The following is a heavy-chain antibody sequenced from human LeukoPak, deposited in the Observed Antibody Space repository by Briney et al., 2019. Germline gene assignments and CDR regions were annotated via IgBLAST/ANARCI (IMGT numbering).Heavy chain of an antibody. D-gene: IGHD7-27*01. V-gene: IGHV3-23*01. CDR1: GFTFSSYA. CDR3: AKDIRPDWGGPRRYNLFDP. J-gene: IGHJ5*02. Sequence: GGSLRLSCAASGFTFSSYAMSWVRQAPGKGLEWVSAISGSGGSKYYEDSVKGRFTTSRDNSKNTLYLQMNSLIAEDTAVYSCAKDIRPDWGGPRRYNLFDPWGQGTLVTVSS. CDR2: ISGSGGSK.